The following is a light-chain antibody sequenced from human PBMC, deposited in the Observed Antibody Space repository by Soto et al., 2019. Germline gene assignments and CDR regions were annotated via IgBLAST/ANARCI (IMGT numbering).Light chain of an antibody. Sequence: DIQMTQSPSSLSASVGDRVTITCRASQSISSYLNWYQQKPGKAPKLLIYAASSLQSGVPSRFSGSGSGTEFTLIISGLRPEDFGTYYCLQYNSYPLTFGQGTKVDIK. CDR2: AAS. CDR1: QSISSY. J-gene: IGKJ1*01. CDR3: LQYNSYPLT. V-gene: IGKV1-17*01.